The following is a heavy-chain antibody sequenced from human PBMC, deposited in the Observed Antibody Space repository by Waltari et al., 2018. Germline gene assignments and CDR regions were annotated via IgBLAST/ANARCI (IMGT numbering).Heavy chain of an antibody. D-gene: IGHD1-26*01. Sequence: EVQLVQSGAEVKKPGATVKISCKASGYTFTDYYMHWVQQAPGQGLEWMGRVDPEDGETIYAEKFQGRVTITADTSTDTAYMELSSLRSEDTAVYYCATVDIWGELLPGDAFDIWGQGTMVTVSS. CDR3: ATVDIWGELLPGDAFDI. J-gene: IGHJ3*02. CDR1: GYTFTDYY. CDR2: VDPEDGET. V-gene: IGHV1-69-2*01.